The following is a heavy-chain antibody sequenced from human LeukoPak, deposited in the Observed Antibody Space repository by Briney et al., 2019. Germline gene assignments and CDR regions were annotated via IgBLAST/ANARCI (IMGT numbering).Heavy chain of an antibody. Sequence: GRSLRLSCAASGFTFSSYAMHWVRQAPGKGLEWVAVISYDGSNKYYADSVKGRFTISRDNSKNTLYLQMNSLRAEDTAVYYCARDGYYYDSSGYYPFGYWGQGTLVTVSS. V-gene: IGHV3-30-3*01. CDR3: ARDGYYYDSSGYYPFGY. D-gene: IGHD3-22*01. J-gene: IGHJ4*02. CDR2: ISYDGSNK. CDR1: GFTFSSYA.